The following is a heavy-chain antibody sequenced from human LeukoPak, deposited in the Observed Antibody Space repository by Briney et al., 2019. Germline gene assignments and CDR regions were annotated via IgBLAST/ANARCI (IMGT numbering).Heavy chain of an antibody. Sequence: PGGSLRLSCAASGFTFNTYWMHWVRQAPGKGLVWVSRISSDGSTTTYADSVKGRFTISRDNAKNTLYLQMNSLRAEDTAVYYCARDWGGYGPTSHDYWGQGTLVTFSS. CDR3: ARDWGGYGPTSHDY. V-gene: IGHV3-74*01. CDR2: ISSDGSTT. D-gene: IGHD3-16*01. J-gene: IGHJ4*02. CDR1: GFTFNTYW.